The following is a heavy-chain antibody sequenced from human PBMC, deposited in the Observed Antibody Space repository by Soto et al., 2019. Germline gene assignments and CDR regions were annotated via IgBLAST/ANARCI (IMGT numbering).Heavy chain of an antibody. CDR3: ARLFFYCCGEYRYLLAFSTRRYSDL. J-gene: IGHJ2*01. CDR1: GFTFSSYW. Sequence: GGSLRLSCAASGFTFSSYWMSWVRQAPGKGLGWVANIKQDGSEKYYVDSVKGRFTISRDNAKNSLYLQMNSLRAEDTAVYYCARLFFYCCGEYRYLLAFSTRRYSDL. V-gene: IGHV3-7*05. D-gene: IGHD2-21*01. CDR2: IKQDGSEK.